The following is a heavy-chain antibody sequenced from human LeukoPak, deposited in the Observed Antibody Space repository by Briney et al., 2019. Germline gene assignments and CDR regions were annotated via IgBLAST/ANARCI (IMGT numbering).Heavy chain of an antibody. Sequence: PGGSLRLSCAASGFTFSSYGMHWVRQAPGKGLEWVAVIWYDGSNKYYADSVKGRFTISRDNSKNTLYLQMNSLRAEDTAVYYCAKDLRDYGSRSYYRGLGIDYWGQGTLVTVSS. CDR2: IWYDGSNK. D-gene: IGHD3-10*01. V-gene: IGHV3-33*06. J-gene: IGHJ4*02. CDR3: AKDLRDYGSRSYYRGLGIDY. CDR1: GFTFSSYG.